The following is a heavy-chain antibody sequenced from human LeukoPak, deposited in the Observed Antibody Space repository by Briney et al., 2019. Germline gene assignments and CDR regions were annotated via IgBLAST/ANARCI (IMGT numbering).Heavy chain of an antibody. J-gene: IGHJ4*02. Sequence: GASVKVSCKASGYTFTNYHINWVRQATGQGLEWMGWMNPNNGDSGYAQKFQGRVTITSDNSISTSYMELPSLRSDDTAVYFCARTTSFTASGYDYWGGGPLVTVSS. CDR2: MNPNNGDS. CDR3: ARTTSFTASGYDY. D-gene: IGHD1-1*01. V-gene: IGHV1-8*03. CDR1: GYTFTNYH.